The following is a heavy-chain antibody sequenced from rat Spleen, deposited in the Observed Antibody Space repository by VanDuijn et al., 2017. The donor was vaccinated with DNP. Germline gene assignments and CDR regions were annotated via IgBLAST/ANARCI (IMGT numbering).Heavy chain of an antibody. CDR2: ISTSGSRT. J-gene: IGHJ4*01. D-gene: IGHD4-1*01. CDR1: GFTFSDYY. Sequence: EVQLVESGGGLVQPGRSLKLSCAASGFTFSDYYMAWVRQAPKKGLEWVATISTSGSRTYYPDSVKGRFTISRENAKSSLYLQMNSLKSEDTATYYGARHIKYGYTGDAMDAWGPGTSVTVSS. V-gene: IGHV5-7*01. CDR3: ARHIKYGYTGDAMDA.